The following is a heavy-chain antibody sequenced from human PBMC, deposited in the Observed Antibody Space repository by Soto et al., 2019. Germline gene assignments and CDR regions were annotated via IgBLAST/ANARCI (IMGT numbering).Heavy chain of an antibody. CDR2: FSYSGST. CDR1: SDSISSSSYF. V-gene: IGHV4-39*07. CDR3: ARHGSGSSVWFDP. Sequence: PSETLSLTCTVSSDSISSSSYFWGWVRQPPGKGLEWIASFSYSGSTNYNPSLKSRVTISVDTSKNQFSLKLSSVTAADTAVYYCARHGSGSSVWFDPWGQGTLVTVSS. J-gene: IGHJ5*02. D-gene: IGHD3-10*01.